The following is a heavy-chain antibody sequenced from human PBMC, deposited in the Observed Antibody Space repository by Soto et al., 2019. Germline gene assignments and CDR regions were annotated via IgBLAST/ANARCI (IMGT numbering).Heavy chain of an antibody. J-gene: IGHJ4*02. CDR1: GSTFSNYA. V-gene: IGHV3-23*04. D-gene: IGHD3-16*01. CDR2: VSATAGTT. CDR3: AKDRLAGGFDY. Sequence: DVQLVDSGGGLVQPGGSLRLPCEASGSTFSNYAISWVPQAPGKGLEWVSLVSATAGTTYYTDSVKGRFTISRDNSRNTVYLQMNSLRADDTAVYYCAKDRLAGGFDYWGQGTLVTVSS.